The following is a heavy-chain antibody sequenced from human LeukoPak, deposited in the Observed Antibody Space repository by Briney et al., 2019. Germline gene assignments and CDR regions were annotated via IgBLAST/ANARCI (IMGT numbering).Heavy chain of an antibody. CDR1: GFTFSSYA. CDR2: ISGSGGST. CDR3: AKRGIAAAASFDY. D-gene: IGHD6-13*01. Sequence: GGSLRLSCAASGFTFSSYAMSWVRQAPGKGLEWVSAISGSGGSTYYADSVKGRSTISRDNSKNTLYLQMNSLRADDTAVYYCAKRGIAAAASFDYWGQGTLVSVSS. V-gene: IGHV3-23*01. J-gene: IGHJ4*02.